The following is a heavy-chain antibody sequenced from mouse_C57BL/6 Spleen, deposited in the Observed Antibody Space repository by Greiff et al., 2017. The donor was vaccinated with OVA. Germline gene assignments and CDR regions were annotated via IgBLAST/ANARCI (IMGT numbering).Heavy chain of an antibody. D-gene: IGHD2-5*01. CDR1: GFTFSSYT. CDR2: ISGGGGNT. Sequence: EVMLVESGGGLVKPGGSLKLSCAASGFTFSSYTMSWVRQTPEKRLAWVATISGGGGNTYYPDSVKGRFTISRDNAKNTLYLQMSSLRSEDTALYYCARQAYYSNYGDYWGQGTTLTVSS. CDR3: ARQAYYSNYGDY. V-gene: IGHV5-9*01. J-gene: IGHJ2*01.